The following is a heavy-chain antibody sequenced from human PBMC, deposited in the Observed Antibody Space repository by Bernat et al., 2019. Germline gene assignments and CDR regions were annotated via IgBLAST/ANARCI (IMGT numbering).Heavy chain of an antibody. Sequence: EGQLLESGGTLVQPGGSLRLSCTASGFTFSNYAMSWVRQAPGKGLEWVSAFGGSVSDSYYADSVKGRFTVSRDNSRNTLYLQMNSLRVEDTAIYYCAKDAVSFNSIWDAFDVWGQGTTVTVAS. D-gene: IGHD5/OR15-5a*01. CDR1: GFTFSNYA. CDR2: FGGSVSDS. V-gene: IGHV3-23*01. J-gene: IGHJ3*01. CDR3: AKDAVSFNSIWDAFDV.